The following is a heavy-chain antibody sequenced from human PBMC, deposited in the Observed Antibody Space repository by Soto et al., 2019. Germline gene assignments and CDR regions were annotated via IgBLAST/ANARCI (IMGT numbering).Heavy chain of an antibody. J-gene: IGHJ6*02. Sequence: ASVKVSCKASGYTFTSYYMHWVRQAPGQGLEWMGIINPSGGSTSYAQKFQGRVTMTRDTSTSTVYMELSSLRSEDTAVYYCARLYYDSSGYYYSRYYYGMDVWGQGTTVTVS. D-gene: IGHD3-22*01. CDR1: GYTFTSYY. CDR3: ARLYYDSSGYYYSRYYYGMDV. V-gene: IGHV1-46*01. CDR2: INPSGGST.